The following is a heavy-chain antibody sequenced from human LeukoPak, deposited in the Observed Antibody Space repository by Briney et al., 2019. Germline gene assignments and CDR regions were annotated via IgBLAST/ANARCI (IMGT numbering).Heavy chain of an antibody. V-gene: IGHV4-59*01. Sequence: SETLSLTCTVSGGSISSYYWSWIRQPPGKGLEWIGYIYYSGSTNYNPSLKSRVTISVDTSKNQFSLKLSSVTAADTAVYYCARDTHDYFDYWGQGTLVTVPS. CDR2: IYYSGST. CDR1: GGSISSYY. J-gene: IGHJ4*02. CDR3: ARDTHDYFDY.